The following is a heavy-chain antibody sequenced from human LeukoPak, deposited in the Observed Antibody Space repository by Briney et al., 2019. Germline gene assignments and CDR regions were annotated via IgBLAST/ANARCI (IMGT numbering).Heavy chain of an antibody. Sequence: RASVKVSCKASGYTFTSYYMHWVRQAPGQGLEWMGIISPSGGSTSYAQKFQGRVTMTRDTSTSTVYMELSSLRSEDTAVYYCARDNHSRDQYQLLWWAYYYGMDVWGQGTTVTVSS. CDR2: ISPSGGST. V-gene: IGHV1-46*01. J-gene: IGHJ6*02. CDR3: ARDNHSRDQYQLLWWAYYYGMDV. CDR1: GYTFTSYY. D-gene: IGHD2-2*01.